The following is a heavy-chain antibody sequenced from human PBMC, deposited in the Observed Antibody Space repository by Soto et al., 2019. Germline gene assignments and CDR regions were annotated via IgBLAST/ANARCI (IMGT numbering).Heavy chain of an antibody. CDR1: GGTFSSYA. J-gene: IGHJ5*02. CDR3: ARMYYYDSSGYWYNWFDP. CDR2: IIPIFGTA. V-gene: IGHV1-69*12. Sequence: QVQLVQSGAEVKKPGSSVKVSCKASGGTFSSYAISWVRQAPGQGLEWMGGIIPIFGTANYAQKFQGRVKITGDESTSTDYMELRSLRSEDTAVYYCARMYYYDSSGYWYNWFDPWGQGTLVTVSS. D-gene: IGHD3-22*01.